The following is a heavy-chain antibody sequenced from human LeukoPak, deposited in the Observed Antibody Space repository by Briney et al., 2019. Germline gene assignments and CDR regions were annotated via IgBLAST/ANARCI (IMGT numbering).Heavy chain of an antibody. J-gene: IGHJ3*02. D-gene: IGHD2-2*01. CDR1: GFTFDDYA. CDR3: ASGYCSSTSCFHGAFDI. Sequence: PGGSLRLSCAASGFTFDDYAMHWVRHAPGKGLEWVSGISWNNGSIGYADSVKGRFTISRDNAKNSLYLQMNSLRAEDTALYYCASGYCSSTSCFHGAFDIWGQGTMVTVSS. V-gene: IGHV3-9*01. CDR2: ISWNNGSI.